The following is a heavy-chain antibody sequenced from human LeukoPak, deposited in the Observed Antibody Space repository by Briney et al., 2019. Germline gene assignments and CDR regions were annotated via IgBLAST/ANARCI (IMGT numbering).Heavy chain of an antibody. D-gene: IGHD5-18*01. Sequence: PGGSLRLSCAASGFTFSDYYMSWIRQAPGKGLEWVGRIKSKTDGGTTDYAAPVKGRFTIPRDDSKNTLYLQMNSLKTEDTAVYYCTTDVDTANDYWGQGTLVTVSS. J-gene: IGHJ4*02. CDR3: TTDVDTANDY. CDR1: GFTFSDYY. V-gene: IGHV3-15*01. CDR2: IKSKTDGGTT.